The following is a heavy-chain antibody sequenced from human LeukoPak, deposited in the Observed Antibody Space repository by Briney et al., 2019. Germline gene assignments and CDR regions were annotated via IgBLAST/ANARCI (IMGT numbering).Heavy chain of an antibody. CDR1: GDSISSYY. CDR3: ARDPYYYDSSGYYDYFDY. CDR2: IYTSGST. J-gene: IGHJ4*02. D-gene: IGHD3-22*01. V-gene: IGHV4-4*07. Sequence: SETLSLTCTVSGDSISSYYWSWIRQPAGKGLEWIGRIYTSGSTNYNPSLKSRVTMSVDTSKNQFSLKLSSVTAADTAVYYCARDPYYYDSSGYYDYFDYWGQGTLVTVSS.